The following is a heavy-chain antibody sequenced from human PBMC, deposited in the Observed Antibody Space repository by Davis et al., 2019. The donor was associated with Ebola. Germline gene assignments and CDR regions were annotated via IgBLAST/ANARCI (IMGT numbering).Heavy chain of an antibody. CDR1: GFSLSTSGMC. Sequence: SGPTLVNPTQTLTLTCTFSGFSLSTSGMCVSWIRQSPGKALEWLAVIDWEDDKSYNRSLKTRLNISKDTSKNQVVLKMNNMDPLETGTYYCSRIVAAPGRAYYYYGMDVWGQGTTVTVSS. V-gene: IGHV2-70*13. J-gene: IGHJ6*02. D-gene: IGHD6-13*01. CDR2: IDWEDDK. CDR3: SRIVAAPGRAYYYYGMDV.